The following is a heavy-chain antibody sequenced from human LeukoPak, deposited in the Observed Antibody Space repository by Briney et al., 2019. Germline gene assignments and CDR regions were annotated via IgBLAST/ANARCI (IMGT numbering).Heavy chain of an antibody. CDR1: GYTFTGYY. J-gene: IGHJ6*02. CDR3: ARGRSSSWHNYYYYYGMDV. D-gene: IGHD6-13*01. Sequence: ASVKVSCKASGYTFTGYYMHWVRQAPGQGLEWMGWINPNSGGTNYAQKFQGRVTMTRNTSISTAYMELSSLRSEDTAVYYCARGRSSSWHNYYYYYGMDVWGQGTTVTVSS. CDR2: INPNSGGT. V-gene: IGHV1-2*02.